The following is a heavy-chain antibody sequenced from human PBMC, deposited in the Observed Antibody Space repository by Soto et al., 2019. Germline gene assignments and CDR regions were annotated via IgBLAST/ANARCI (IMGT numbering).Heavy chain of an antibody. Sequence: GGSLRLSCAASGFTFSSYGMHWVRQAPGKGLEWVAVIWYDGSNKYYADSVKGRFTISRDNSKNTLYLQMNSLRAEDTAVYYCARDLGGYSSSWYYYWGQGTLVTVFS. J-gene: IGHJ4*02. CDR2: IWYDGSNK. CDR1: GFTFSSYG. D-gene: IGHD6-13*01. V-gene: IGHV3-33*01. CDR3: ARDLGGYSSSWYYY.